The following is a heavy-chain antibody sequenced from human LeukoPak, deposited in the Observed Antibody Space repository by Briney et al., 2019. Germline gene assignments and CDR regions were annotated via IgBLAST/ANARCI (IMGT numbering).Heavy chain of an antibody. V-gene: IGHV4-34*01. CDR1: GGSFSGYY. D-gene: IGHD3-22*01. CDR2: SNHSGST. CDR3: ARAADYCDSSGYYPLDY. Sequence: SETLSLTCAVYGGSFSGYYWSWIRQPPGKGLEWIGESNHSGSTNYNPSLKSRVTISVDTSKNQFSLKLSSVTAADTAVYYCARAADYCDSSGYYPLDYWGQGTLVTVSS. J-gene: IGHJ4*02.